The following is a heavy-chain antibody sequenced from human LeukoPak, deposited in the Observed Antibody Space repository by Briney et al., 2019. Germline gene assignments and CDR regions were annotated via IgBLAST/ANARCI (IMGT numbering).Heavy chain of an antibody. Sequence: GASVKVSCKASGYTFTSYGISWVRQAPGQGLEWMGWISAYNGNTNYAQKLQGRVTMTTDTSTSTAYMELRSLRSDDMAVYYCARDRPLYSSSWYYGYWGQGTLVTVSS. CDR1: GYTFTSYG. D-gene: IGHD6-13*01. CDR2: ISAYNGNT. CDR3: ARDRPLYSSSWYYGY. V-gene: IGHV1-18*03. J-gene: IGHJ4*02.